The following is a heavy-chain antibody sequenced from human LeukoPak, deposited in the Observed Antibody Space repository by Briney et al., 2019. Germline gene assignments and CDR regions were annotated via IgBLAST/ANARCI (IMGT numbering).Heavy chain of an antibody. CDR1: GVSLSSHG. CDR3: ARDRGNDFLDY. J-gene: IGHJ4*02. CDR2: IWSDGSSE. D-gene: IGHD1-1*01. V-gene: IGHV3-33*01. Sequence: GGSLRLSCVVSGVSLSSHGIHWVRQAPGKGLEWVAFIWSDGSSEYYADSVKGRFTVSRDNSKNTVYLQINGLRVEDTAVYHCARDRGNDFLDYWGQGTLVTVFS.